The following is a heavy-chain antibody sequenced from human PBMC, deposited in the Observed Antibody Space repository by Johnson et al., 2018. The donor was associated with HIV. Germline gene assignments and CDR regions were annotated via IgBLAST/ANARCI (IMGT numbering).Heavy chain of an antibody. CDR1: GFTFSSYG. CDR3: AKDVSRTTVVTFDAFDI. J-gene: IGHJ3*02. V-gene: IGHV3-30*02. CDR2: IRYDGSNK. D-gene: IGHD4-23*01. Sequence: QVQLVESGGGVVQPGGSLRLSCAASGFTFSSYGMHWVRQAPGKGLEWVAFIRYDGSNKYYADSVKGRFTISRDNSKNTLYLQMNSLRAEDTALYYCAKDVSRTTVVTFDAFDIWGQGTMVTVSS.